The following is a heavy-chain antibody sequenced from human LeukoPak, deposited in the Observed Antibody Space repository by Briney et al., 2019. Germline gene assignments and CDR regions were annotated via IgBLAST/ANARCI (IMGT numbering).Heavy chain of an antibody. J-gene: IGHJ4*02. Sequence: GGSLRLSCAASGFTFSNYEMNWVRQAPGKGLEWVSAISGSGGSTYYADSVKGRFTISRDNSKNTLYLQMNSLRAEDTAVYYCARDLRRFAAYYFDSWGQGTLVTVSS. D-gene: IGHD5/OR15-5a*01. CDR3: ARDLRRFAAYYFDS. CDR1: GFTFSNYE. CDR2: ISGSGGST. V-gene: IGHV3-23*01.